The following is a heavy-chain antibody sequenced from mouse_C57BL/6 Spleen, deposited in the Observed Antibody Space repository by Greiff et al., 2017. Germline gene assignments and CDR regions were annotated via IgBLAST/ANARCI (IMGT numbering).Heavy chain of an antibody. D-gene: IGHD2-1*01. CDR2: IYPGSGST. Sequence: VQLQQPGAELVKPGASVTMSCKASGYTFTSYWITWVKQRPGQGLEWIGDIYPGSGSTNYNEKFKSKATLTVETSSSTAYMQLSSLTSEASAVYYCARRRGNGVDYWGQGTTLTVSS. CDR3: ARRRGNGVDY. J-gene: IGHJ2*01. CDR1: GYTFTSYW. V-gene: IGHV1-55*01.